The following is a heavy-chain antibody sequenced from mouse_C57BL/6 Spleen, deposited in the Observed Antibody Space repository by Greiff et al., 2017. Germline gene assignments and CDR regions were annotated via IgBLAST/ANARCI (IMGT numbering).Heavy chain of an antibody. CDR2: IWSGGST. J-gene: IGHJ3*01. CDR3: ASIYDGYLSLLAY. CDR1: GFSLTSYG. D-gene: IGHD2-3*01. Sequence: QVHVKQSGPGLVQPSQSLSITCTVSGFSLTSYGVHWVRQSPGKGLEWLGVIWSGGSTDYNAAFISRLSISKDNSKSQVFFKMNSLQADDTAIYYCASIYDGYLSLLAYWGQGTLVTVSA. V-gene: IGHV2-2*01.